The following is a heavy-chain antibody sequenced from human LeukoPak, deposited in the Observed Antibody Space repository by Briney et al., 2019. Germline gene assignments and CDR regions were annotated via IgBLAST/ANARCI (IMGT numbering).Heavy chain of an antibody. CDR3: ATPAAGPGAEYSLY. CDR2: IDFTSRYI. J-gene: IGHJ1*01. D-gene: IGHD6-13*01. V-gene: IGHV3-21*01. CDR1: GFTFSSYS. Sequence: PGGSLRLSCAASGFTFSSYSMNWARQAPGKGLEWVSSIDFTSRYIYNADSVKGRFTTSRDNAKNSLDLQMNSLKVEDTAVYYCATPAAGPGAEYSLYWGQGTLVIVSS.